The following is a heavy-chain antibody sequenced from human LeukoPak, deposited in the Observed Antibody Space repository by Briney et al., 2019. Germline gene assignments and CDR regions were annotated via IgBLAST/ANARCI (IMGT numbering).Heavy chain of an antibody. CDR1: GFTFSSYA. J-gene: IGHJ3*02. Sequence: GGSLRLSCAASGFTFSSYAMSWVRQAPGKGLEWVSAISGSRGSTYYADSVKGRFTISRDNSKNTLYLQMNSLRAGDTAVYYCAKDLSKSYGDYGTSGAFDIWGQGTLVTVSS. D-gene: IGHD4-17*01. CDR2: ISGSRGST. V-gene: IGHV3-23*01. CDR3: AKDLSKSYGDYGTSGAFDI.